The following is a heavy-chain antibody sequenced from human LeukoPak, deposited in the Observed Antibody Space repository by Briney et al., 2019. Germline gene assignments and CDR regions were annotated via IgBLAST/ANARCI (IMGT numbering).Heavy chain of an antibody. CDR3: ARVEDDILTGSYYFDY. J-gene: IGHJ4*02. CDR1: GYTFTSYG. D-gene: IGHD3-9*01. V-gene: IGHV1-18*01. CDR2: ISAYNGNT. Sequence: ASVKVSCKASGYTFTSYGISWVRQAPGQGLEWMGWISAYNGNTNYAQKLQGRVTMTTDTSTSTAYMELGSLRSDDTAVYYCARVEDDILTGSYYFDYWGQGTLVTVSS.